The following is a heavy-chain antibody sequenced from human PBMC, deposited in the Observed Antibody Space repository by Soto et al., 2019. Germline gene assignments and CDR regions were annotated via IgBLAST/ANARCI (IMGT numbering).Heavy chain of an antibody. CDR2: ISGSGGST. D-gene: IGHD6-13*01. Sequence: VQLVESGGGVVQPGRSLRLSCAASGFTFSSYAMSWVRQAPGKGLEWVSAISGSGGSTYYADSVKGRFTISRDNSKNTLYLQMNSLRAEDTAVYYCAKVGYSSTSPGYWGQGTLVTVSS. V-gene: IGHV3-23*04. J-gene: IGHJ4*02. CDR1: GFTFSSYA. CDR3: AKVGYSSTSPGY.